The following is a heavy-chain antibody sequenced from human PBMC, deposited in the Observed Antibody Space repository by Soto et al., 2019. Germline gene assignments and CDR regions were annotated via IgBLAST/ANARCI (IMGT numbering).Heavy chain of an antibody. CDR3: TRKKPGTSDPFDY. Sequence: PAASVKVSCKASGNTFTSYDISWVRQATGQGLEWMGWMSPNDGNTGYAQKFQGRVIMTRDTSISTAYMELIGLKSEDTAVYYCTRKKPGTSDPFDYWGQGTLVTVSS. J-gene: IGHJ4*02. V-gene: IGHV1-8*01. CDR2: MSPNDGNT. CDR1: GNTFTSYD.